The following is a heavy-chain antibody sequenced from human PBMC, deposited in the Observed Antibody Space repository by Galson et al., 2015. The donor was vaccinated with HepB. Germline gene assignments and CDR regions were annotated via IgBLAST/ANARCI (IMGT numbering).Heavy chain of an antibody. V-gene: IGHV1-69*06. CDR1: GGTFSSYA. CDR2: IIPIFGTA. CDR3: ASASGSYQGLYYYYYYMDV. D-gene: IGHD1-26*01. J-gene: IGHJ6*03. Sequence: SVKVSCKASGGTFSSYAISWVRQAPGQGLEWMGGIIPIFGTANYAQKFQGRVTITADKSTSTAYMELSSLRSEDTAVYYCASASGSYQGLYYYYYYMDVWGKGTTVTVSS.